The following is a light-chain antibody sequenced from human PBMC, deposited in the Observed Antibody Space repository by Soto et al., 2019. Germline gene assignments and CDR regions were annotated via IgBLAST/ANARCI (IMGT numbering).Light chain of an antibody. Sequence: QSVLTQPPSVSAAPGQKVTISCSGSSSNIGNNYVSWYQQLPGTAPKLLIYDNSKRPSGIPDRFSGSKSGTSATLGITGLQTGDEAEYYCGTWDSSLSAWVFGGGTKLTVL. V-gene: IGLV1-51*01. CDR3: GTWDSSLSAWV. J-gene: IGLJ3*02. CDR1: SSNIGNNY. CDR2: DNS.